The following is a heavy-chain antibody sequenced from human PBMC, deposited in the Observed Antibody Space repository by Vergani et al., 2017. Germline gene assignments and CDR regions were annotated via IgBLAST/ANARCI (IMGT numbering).Heavy chain of an antibody. CDR2: IKSKTDGGTT. Sequence: EVQLVESGGGLVKPGGSLRLSCAASGFTFSNAWMSWVRQAPGKGLEWVGRIKSKTDGGTTDYAAPVKGRFTISRDDSKNTLYLQMNSLKTEDTAVYYCTTANGSGSDPYSPHAFDIWGQGTMVTVSS. D-gene: IGHD3-10*01. CDR1: GFTFSNAW. V-gene: IGHV3-15*01. CDR3: TTANGSGSDPYSPHAFDI. J-gene: IGHJ3*02.